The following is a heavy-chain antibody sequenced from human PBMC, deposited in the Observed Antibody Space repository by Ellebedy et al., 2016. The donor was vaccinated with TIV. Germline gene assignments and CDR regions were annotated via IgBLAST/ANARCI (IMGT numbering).Heavy chain of an antibody. CDR1: GHTFTSYA. D-gene: IGHD2-2*03. CDR3: TREHGPLGS. V-gene: IGHV1-69*13. CDR2: IIPLSTPP. Sequence: SVKVSCXTSGHTFTSYAISWVRQAPGQGLEWMGGIIPLSTPPTYAQKFQARLTITADESTNTVYMHLTSLRSEDTAFYYCTREHGPLGSWGQGTLVTASS. J-gene: IGHJ4*01.